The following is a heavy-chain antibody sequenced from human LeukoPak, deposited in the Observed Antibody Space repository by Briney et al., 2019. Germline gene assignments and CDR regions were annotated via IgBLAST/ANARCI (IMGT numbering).Heavy chain of an antibody. CDR3: ARDPTGVAVAGLLDY. J-gene: IGHJ4*02. Sequence: GGSLRLSCAASGFTFSDYYMSWVRQAPGKGLEWLSYISGSGATTYYAESLKGRFTISWDNARNSLYLQMNSLRAGDTAVYYCARDPTGVAVAGLLDYWGQGALVTVSS. CDR2: ISGSGATT. V-gene: IGHV3-11*01. D-gene: IGHD6-19*01. CDR1: GFTFSDYY.